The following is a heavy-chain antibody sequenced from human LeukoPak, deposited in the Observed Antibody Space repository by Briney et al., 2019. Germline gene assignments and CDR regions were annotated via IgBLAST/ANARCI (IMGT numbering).Heavy chain of an antibody. J-gene: IGHJ4*02. CDR2: IRSKAYGGTT. CDR3: TRGDYDVDY. V-gene: IGHV3-49*04. CDR1: GFTFGDYA. Sequence: GGSLRLSCTASGFTFGDYAMSWVRQAPGKGLEWVGYIRSKAYGGTTEYAASVKGRFTISRDDYKSIAYLQMNSLKTEDTAVYYCTRGDYDVDYWGQGTLVTVSS. D-gene: IGHD3-22*01.